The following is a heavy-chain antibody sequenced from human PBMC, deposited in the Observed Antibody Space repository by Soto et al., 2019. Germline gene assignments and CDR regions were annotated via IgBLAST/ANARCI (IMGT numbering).Heavy chain of an antibody. V-gene: IGHV4-39*01. D-gene: IGHD3-10*01. J-gene: IGHJ2*01. Sequence: QLQLQESGPGLVKPSETLSLTCTVSGGSISSSSYYWGWIRQPPGKGLEWIGRIFYSGSTYYNPSLKRRVTISEDTANNQFSRKLSAATAADTAVYYWATLIPDDYNFIREYIDLWCRGTLNTVSS. CDR1: GGSISSSSYY. CDR2: IFYSGST. CDR3: ATLIPDDYNFIREYIDL.